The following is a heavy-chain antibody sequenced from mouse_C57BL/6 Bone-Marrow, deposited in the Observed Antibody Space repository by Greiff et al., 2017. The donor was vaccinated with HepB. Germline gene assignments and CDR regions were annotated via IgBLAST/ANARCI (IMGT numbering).Heavy chain of an antibody. Sequence: VQLQQSGAELVRPGASVKLSCTASGFNIKDDYMHWVKQRPEQGLEWIGWIDPENGDTEYASKFQGKATITADTSSNPAYLQLSSLTSEDTAVYYCTTDPKGYFDYWGQGTTLTVSS. V-gene: IGHV14-4*01. J-gene: IGHJ2*01. CDR2: IDPENGDT. CDR1: GFNIKDDY. CDR3: TTDPKGYFDY.